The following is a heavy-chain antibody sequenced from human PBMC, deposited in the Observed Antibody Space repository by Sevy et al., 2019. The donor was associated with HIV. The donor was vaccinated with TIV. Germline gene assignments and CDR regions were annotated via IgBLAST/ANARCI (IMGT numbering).Heavy chain of an antibody. V-gene: IGHV3-23*01. D-gene: IGHD2-15*01. CDR1: EFTFSSYA. CDR3: AKGFCSGATCPRDYYYYGIDV. Sequence: GGSLRLSCSASEFTFSSYAMSWVRQAPGKGLEWVSSISGSGRFTYYADFVEGRFIISRDNSKNTLSMQMNSLRAEDTTVYYCAKGFCSGATCPRDYYYYGIDVWGQGTTVTVSS. J-gene: IGHJ6*02. CDR2: ISGSGRFT.